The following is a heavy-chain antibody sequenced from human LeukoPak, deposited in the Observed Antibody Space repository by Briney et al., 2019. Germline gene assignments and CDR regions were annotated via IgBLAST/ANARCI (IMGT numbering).Heavy chain of an antibody. D-gene: IGHD3-3*01. Sequence: SETLSLTCAVSGGSISSGGYSWGWIRQPPGKGLEWIGSIYYSGSTYYNPSLKSRVTISVDTSKNQFSLKLSSVTAADTAVYYCARAASSYDFWSGYYHTPPYNWFDPWGQGTLVTVSS. CDR2: IYYSGST. CDR1: GGSISSGGYS. V-gene: IGHV4-39*07. J-gene: IGHJ5*02. CDR3: ARAASSYDFWSGYYHTPPYNWFDP.